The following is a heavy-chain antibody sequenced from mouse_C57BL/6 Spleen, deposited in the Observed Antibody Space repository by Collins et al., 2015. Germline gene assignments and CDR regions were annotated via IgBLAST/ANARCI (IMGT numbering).Heavy chain of an antibody. J-gene: IGHJ4*01. V-gene: IGHV1-75*01. Sequence: QVQLQQSGPELVKPGASVKISCKASGYTFTDYHINWLKQRPRQGLEWIGRIFPGSGSTYYNEKFKDKATLTVDKSSSTAYMLLSSLTSEDSAVYFCARYGPSSSLYYVMDYWGQGASVTVSS. D-gene: IGHD1-1*01. CDR1: GYTFTDYH. CDR3: ARYGPSSSLYYVMDY. CDR2: IFPGSGST.